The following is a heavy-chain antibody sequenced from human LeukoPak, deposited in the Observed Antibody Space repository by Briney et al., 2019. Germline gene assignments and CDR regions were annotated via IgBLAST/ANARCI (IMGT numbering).Heavy chain of an antibody. CDR3: ARIMYSSGWSRGYYYYGMDV. V-gene: IGHV4-34*01. Sequence: SETLSLTCAVYGGSFSGYYWSWIRQPPGKGLEWIGEINHSGSTNYNPSLKSRVTISVGMSKNQFSLKLSSVTAADTAVYYCARIMYSSGWSRGYYYYGMDVWGQGTTVTVSS. CDR2: INHSGST. CDR1: GGSFSGYY. J-gene: IGHJ6*02. D-gene: IGHD6-19*01.